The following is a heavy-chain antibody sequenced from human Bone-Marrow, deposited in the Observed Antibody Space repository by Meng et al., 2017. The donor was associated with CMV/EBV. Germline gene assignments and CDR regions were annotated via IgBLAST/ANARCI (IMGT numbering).Heavy chain of an antibody. D-gene: IGHD2-2*03. CDR2: ISSSGSTI. V-gene: IGHV3-48*03. CDR1: GFTFSSYE. Sequence: GGSLRLSCAASGFTFSSYEMNWVRQAPGKGLEWVSYISSSGSTIYYADSVKGRFTISRDNAKNSLYLQMNSLRAEDTAVYYCARDYGYCSSTSCYPPYYYYYGMDVWGQGTTVTVSS. CDR3: ARDYGYCSSTSCYPPYYYYYGMDV. J-gene: IGHJ6*02.